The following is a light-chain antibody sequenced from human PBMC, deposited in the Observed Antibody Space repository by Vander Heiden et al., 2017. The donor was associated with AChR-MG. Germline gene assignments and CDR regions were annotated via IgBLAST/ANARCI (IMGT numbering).Light chain of an antibody. CDR2: EDN. CDR3: QSYDDTNHGV. CDR1: GGSIASNY. V-gene: IGLV6-57*03. J-gene: IGLJ2*01. Sequence: NFVLTQPHSVSESPGKTVTISCTRSGGSIASNYVKWYQQRPASAPTTVIFEDNHRPSGVPDRFSGSIDSSSNSASLIISGLKTEDDADYYCQSYDDTNHGVFGGGTKLTVL.